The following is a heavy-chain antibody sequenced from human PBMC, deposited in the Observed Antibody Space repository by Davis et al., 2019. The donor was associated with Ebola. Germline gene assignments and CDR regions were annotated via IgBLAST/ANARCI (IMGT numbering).Heavy chain of an antibody. CDR1: GFTFSAYS. J-gene: IGHJ4*02. CDR2: ISTSGSTM. Sequence: PGGSLRLSCAASGFTFSAYSMSWIRQAPGKGLEWVSYISTSGSTMYYADSVKGRFTISRDNAKNSLYLQMNSLRADDTAVYYCARDRVGAFFDYWGQGTLVTVSS. V-gene: IGHV3-11*01. D-gene: IGHD1-26*01. CDR3: ARDRVGAFFDY.